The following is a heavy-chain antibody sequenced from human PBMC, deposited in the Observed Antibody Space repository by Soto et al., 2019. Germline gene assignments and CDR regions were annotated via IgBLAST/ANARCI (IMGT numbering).Heavy chain of an antibody. J-gene: IGHJ4*02. Sequence: GKGLEWMGIIYPGDSDTRYSPSFQGQVTISADKSISTAYLQWSSLKASDTAMYYCARLAPPSSGYNFDYWGQGTLVIVSS. D-gene: IGHD3-22*01. CDR3: ARLAPPSSGYNFDY. V-gene: IGHV5-51*01. CDR2: IYPGDSDT.